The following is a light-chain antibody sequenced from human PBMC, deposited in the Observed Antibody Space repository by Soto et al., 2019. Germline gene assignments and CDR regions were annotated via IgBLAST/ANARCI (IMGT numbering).Light chain of an antibody. CDR2: DTS. CDR3: QQGT. J-gene: IGKJ1*01. Sequence: EIVLTQSPATMSLSPGDRATLSCRASQNIGNSLAWYQQKPGQAPRLLIFDTSSRASGIPARFSGSGSGKYFSLTISSLEPEDFAVYFCQQGTFGQGTKVDIK. V-gene: IGKV3-11*01. CDR1: QNIGNS.